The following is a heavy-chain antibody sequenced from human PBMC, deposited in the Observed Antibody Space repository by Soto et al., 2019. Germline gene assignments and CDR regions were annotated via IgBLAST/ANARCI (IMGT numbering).Heavy chain of an antibody. CDR1: GFTFSSYE. CDR3: ARVRLRKDYFDY. Sequence: GGSMRISCAASGFTFSSYEMNWVRQAPGKGLEWVSYISSSGSTIYYADSVKGRFTISRDNAKNSLYLQMNSLRAEDTAVYYCARVRLRKDYFDYWGQGTLVTVSS. V-gene: IGHV3-48*03. CDR2: ISSSGSTI. D-gene: IGHD4-17*01. J-gene: IGHJ4*02.